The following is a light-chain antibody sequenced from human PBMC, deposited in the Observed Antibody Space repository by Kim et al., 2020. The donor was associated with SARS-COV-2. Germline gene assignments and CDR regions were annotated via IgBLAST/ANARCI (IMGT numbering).Light chain of an antibody. CDR1: SSNIGTNT. Sequence: ELTQPPSASGTPGQRVTISCSGSSSNIGTNTVNWYQQVPGTAPKLLIYNNDQRPSGVPDRFSGSKSGTSASLAISGLQSEDEAHYYCAAWDDSLNGVFGGGTNLTVL. V-gene: IGLV1-44*01. J-gene: IGLJ3*02. CDR2: NND. CDR3: AAWDDSLNGV.